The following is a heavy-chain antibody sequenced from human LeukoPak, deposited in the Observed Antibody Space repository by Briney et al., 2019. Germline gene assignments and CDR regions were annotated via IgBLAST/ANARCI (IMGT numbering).Heavy chain of an antibody. V-gene: IGHV3-11*01. CDR3: ARDAPIVVVPAAPYYYYYYMDV. J-gene: IGHJ6*03. D-gene: IGHD2-2*01. Sequence: PGGSLRLSCAASGFTFSDYYMSWIRQAPGKGLEWVSYISSSGSTIYYADSVKGRFTISRDNAKNSLYLQMNGLRAEDTAVYYCARDAPIVVVPAAPYYYYYYMDVWGKGTTVTVSS. CDR2: ISSSGSTI. CDR1: GFTFSDYY.